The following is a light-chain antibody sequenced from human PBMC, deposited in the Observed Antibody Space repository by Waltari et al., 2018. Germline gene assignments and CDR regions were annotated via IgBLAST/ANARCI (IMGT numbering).Light chain of an antibody. CDR1: QSVSSSY. Sequence: EIVLTQSPGTLSLSPGERATLSCRASQSVSSSYLAWYQQKPGQAPRLLTYGASSRATGIPDRFSGSGSGTDFTLTIGRLEPEDFAVYYCQQYGSSPRTFGQGTKLEIK. CDR2: GAS. CDR3: QQYGSSPRT. V-gene: IGKV3-20*01. J-gene: IGKJ1*01.